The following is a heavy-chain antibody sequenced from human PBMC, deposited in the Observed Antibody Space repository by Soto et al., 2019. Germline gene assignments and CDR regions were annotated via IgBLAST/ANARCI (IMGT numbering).Heavy chain of an antibody. V-gene: IGHV3-30*18. J-gene: IGHJ4*02. CDR1: GVTFSSYG. CDR3: AKEGGLSGSYYISSSYYFDY. Sequence: PGGSLRLSCAASGVTFSSYGMHWVRHAPGKGLEWVAIISYDGSNTYYADSVKGRFTISRDNSKNTLYLQMNSLRAEDTSVYYCAKEGGLSGSYYISSSYYFDYWGQGTLVTVSS. CDR2: ISYDGSNT. D-gene: IGHD1-26*01.